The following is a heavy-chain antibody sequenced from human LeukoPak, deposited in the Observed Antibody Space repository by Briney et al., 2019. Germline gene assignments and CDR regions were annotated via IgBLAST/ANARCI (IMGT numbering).Heavy chain of an antibody. CDR2: ISWNSGSI. D-gene: IGHD3-3*01. Sequence: PGRSLRLSCAASGFTFDDYAMHWVRHAPGKGLEWVSGISWNSGSICYAGSVKGRFTISRDNAKNSLYLQMNSLRAEDTALYYCAKDMYYDFWSGYYTGNNYYYGMDVWGQGTTVTVSS. CDR3: AKDMYYDFWSGYYTGNNYYYGMDV. V-gene: IGHV3-9*01. CDR1: GFTFDDYA. J-gene: IGHJ6*02.